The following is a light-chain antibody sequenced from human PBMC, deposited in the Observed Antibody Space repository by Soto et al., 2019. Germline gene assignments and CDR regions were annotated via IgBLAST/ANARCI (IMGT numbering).Light chain of an antibody. CDR1: QSVSSY. CDR2: DAS. Sequence: EIVLTQSPATLSLSPGERATLSCRASQSVSSYLAWYQQKPGQAPRLLIYDASNRATGIPARFSGRGSETDINLKIRSIVFEDFTVHQWRQRSDWPSWYTFGHGNKLAIK. J-gene: IGKJ2*01. CDR3: RQRSDWPSWYT. V-gene: IGKV3-11*01.